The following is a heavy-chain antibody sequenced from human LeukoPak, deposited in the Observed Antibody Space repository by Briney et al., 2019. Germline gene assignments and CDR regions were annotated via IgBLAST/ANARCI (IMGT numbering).Heavy chain of an antibody. Sequence: PSETLSLTCTVSGGSISTYYWTWLRQPPGKGLEWIGYNSYSGNTSYNPSLRSRVSISVDMSMSQFSLKLTSVTAADTAVYYCARAGSGWSFDYWGQGTLVTVSS. V-gene: IGHV4-59*01. D-gene: IGHD6-19*01. CDR2: NSYSGNT. CDR1: GGSISTYY. J-gene: IGHJ4*02. CDR3: ARAGSGWSFDY.